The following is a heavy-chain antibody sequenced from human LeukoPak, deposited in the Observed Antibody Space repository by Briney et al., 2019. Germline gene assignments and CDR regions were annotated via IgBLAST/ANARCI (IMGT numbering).Heavy chain of an antibody. V-gene: IGHV1-69*04. Sequence: SVKVSCKASGGTFSSYAISWGRQAPGQGLEWMGRIIPILGIANYAQKFQGRVTITADESTSTAYMELSSLRSEDTAVYYCASGGGDLVRGVRTPTNWFDPWGQGTLVTVSS. D-gene: IGHD3-10*01. CDR2: IIPILGIA. J-gene: IGHJ5*02. CDR1: GGTFSSYA. CDR3: ASGGGDLVRGVRTPTNWFDP.